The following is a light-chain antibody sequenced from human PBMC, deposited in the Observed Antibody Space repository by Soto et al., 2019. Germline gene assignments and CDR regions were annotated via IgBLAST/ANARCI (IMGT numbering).Light chain of an antibody. CDR3: CSLTTSHTYV. V-gene: IGLV2-14*03. J-gene: IGLJ1*01. Sequence: QSVLTQPASVSGSPGQSITISCTGTSSDIGHYDYVSWYQQHPGKAPKLMIYHGTYRPSGVSNRYSGAKSGNSASLTISGLQADDEADYYCCSLTTSHTYVFGSGTKLTVL. CDR1: SSDIGHYDY. CDR2: HGT.